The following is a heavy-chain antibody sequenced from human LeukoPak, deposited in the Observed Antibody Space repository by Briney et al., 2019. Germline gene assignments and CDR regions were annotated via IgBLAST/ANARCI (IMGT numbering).Heavy chain of an antibody. CDR3: ARGGYYGSGLNWFDP. Sequence: PSETLSLTCTVSGGSISSSSYYWGWIRQPPGKGLEWIGSIYYSGSTYYNPSLKSRVTISVDTSKNQFSLKLSSVTAADTAVYYCARGGYYGSGLNWFDPWGQGTLVTVSS. CDR2: IYYSGST. CDR1: GGSISSSSYY. D-gene: IGHD3-10*01. J-gene: IGHJ5*02. V-gene: IGHV4-39*07.